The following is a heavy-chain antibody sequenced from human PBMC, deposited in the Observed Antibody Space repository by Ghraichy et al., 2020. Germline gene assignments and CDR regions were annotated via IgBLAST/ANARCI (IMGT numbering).Heavy chain of an antibody. CDR1: GGSVSSGSYY. D-gene: IGHD3-22*01. Sequence: SETLSLTCTVSGGSVSSGSYYWSWIRQPPGKGLEWIGYIYYSGSTNYNPSLKSRVTISVDTSKNQFSLKLSSVTAADTAVYYCARDVNYYDSRDYFDYWGQGTLVTVSS. CDR2: IYYSGST. V-gene: IGHV4-61*01. J-gene: IGHJ4*02. CDR3: ARDVNYYDSRDYFDY.